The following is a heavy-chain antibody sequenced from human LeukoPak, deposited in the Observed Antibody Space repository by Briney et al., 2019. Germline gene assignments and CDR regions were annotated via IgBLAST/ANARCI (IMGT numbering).Heavy chain of an antibody. J-gene: IGHJ3*02. CDR3: ARSSYYYGADAFNI. CDR2: IYYSGST. V-gene: IGHV4-59*01. Sequence: PSETLSLTCTVSGGSISSYYWSWIRQPPGKGLEWIGYIYYSGSTNYNPSLKSRVTISVDTSKNQFSLNLSSVTAADTAVYYCARSSYYYGADAFNIWGQGTMVTVSS. D-gene: IGHD3-10*01. CDR1: GGSISSYY.